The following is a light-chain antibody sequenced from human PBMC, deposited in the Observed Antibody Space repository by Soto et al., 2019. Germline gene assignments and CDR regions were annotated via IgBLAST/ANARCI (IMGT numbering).Light chain of an antibody. Sequence: EVVMTQSPATLSVSPGERATLSCRASQSVKKNLAWYRQTLGQAPRLLVYSATTRAAGVPPRFSGSGSGTEFHLTISSLQSEDSAVYYCQQYDNWPPLTFGQGTKVEI. V-gene: IGKV3-15*01. J-gene: IGKJ1*01. CDR1: QSVKKN. CDR3: QQYDNWPPLT. CDR2: SAT.